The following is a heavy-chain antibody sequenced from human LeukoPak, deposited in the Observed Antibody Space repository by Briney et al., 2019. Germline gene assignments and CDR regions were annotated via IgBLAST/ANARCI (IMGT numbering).Heavy chain of an antibody. Sequence: PGGSLRLSCAASGFTFRNYAMTWVRQAPGKGLEWVAVIDSSGGGIHYAVTGRFAISRDNSKNTLYLQMNNVRAEDTAVYFCAANTHSGYWGQGALVTVSS. J-gene: IGHJ4*02. V-gene: IGHV3-23*01. D-gene: IGHD1-26*01. CDR3: AANTHSGY. CDR2: IDSSGGGI. CDR1: GFTFRNYA.